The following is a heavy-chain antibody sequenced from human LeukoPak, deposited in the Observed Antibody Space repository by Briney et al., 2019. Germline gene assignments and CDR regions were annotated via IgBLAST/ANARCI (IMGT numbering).Heavy chain of an antibody. Sequence: SETLSLTCAVYGESFSAYYWSWIRQPPGKGLEWIGEINHSGSTNYNPSLKSRVTMSVDTSKNQFSLKLTSVTDSDAAVYYCAHDGFATGGSTAIGYWGQGTLVTVSS. CDR2: INHSGST. V-gene: IGHV4-34*01. J-gene: IGHJ4*02. D-gene: IGHD5-18*01. CDR3: AHDGFATGGSTAIGY. CDR1: GESFSAYY.